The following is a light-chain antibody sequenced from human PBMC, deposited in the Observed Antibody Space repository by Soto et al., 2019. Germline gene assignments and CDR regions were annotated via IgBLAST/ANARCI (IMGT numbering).Light chain of an antibody. V-gene: IGKV1-5*03. Sequence: DIPMTQSPSTLSASVGDRVTITCRASQSISSWLAWYQQKPGKAPKLLIYEASNLESGVPSRFSGSGSGTEFTLTISSLQPDDFATYYCQQSNNYPWTFGQGTKVESK. J-gene: IGKJ1*01. CDR3: QQSNNYPWT. CDR2: EAS. CDR1: QSISSW.